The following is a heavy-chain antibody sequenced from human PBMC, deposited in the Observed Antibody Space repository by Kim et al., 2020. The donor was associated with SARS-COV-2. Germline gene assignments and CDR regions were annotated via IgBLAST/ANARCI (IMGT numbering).Heavy chain of an antibody. V-gene: IGHV1-18*01. CDR2: ISAYNGNT. D-gene: IGHD4-17*01. Sequence: ASVKVSCKASGYTFTSYGISWVRQAPGQGLEWMGWISAYNGNTNYAQKLQGRVTMTTDTSTSTAYMELRSLRSDDTAVYYCASGVDRGTVSPTPAGLCDYWGQGTLVTVSS. CDR1: GYTFTSYG. CDR3: ASGVDRGTVSPTPAGLCDY. J-gene: IGHJ4*02.